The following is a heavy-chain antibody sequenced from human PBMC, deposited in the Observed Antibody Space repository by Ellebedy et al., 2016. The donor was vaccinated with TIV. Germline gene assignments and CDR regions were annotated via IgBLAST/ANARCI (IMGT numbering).Heavy chain of an antibody. CDR2: INPSGGST. Sequence: ASVKVSXKASGYTFSNYYMHWVRQSTGQGLEWMGVINPSGGSTSYAEKFQDRVTMTRDMSTSTVYMDLSSLRSDDTALYYCARLQVRGVNMGAAHFYGMDVWGQGTTVTVSS. V-gene: IGHV1-46*01. CDR1: GYTFSNYY. J-gene: IGHJ6*02. D-gene: IGHD3-10*01. CDR3: ARLQVRGVNMGAAHFYGMDV.